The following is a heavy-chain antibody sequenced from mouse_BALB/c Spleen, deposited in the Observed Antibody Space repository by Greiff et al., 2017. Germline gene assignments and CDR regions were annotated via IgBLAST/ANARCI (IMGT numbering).Heavy chain of an antibody. CDR2: ISNGGGST. V-gene: IGHV5-12-2*01. Sequence: EVKLMESGGGLVQPGGSLKLSCAASGFTFSSYTMSWVRQTPEKRLEWVAYISNGGGSTYYPDTVKGRFTISRDNAKNTLYLQMSSLKSEDTAMYYCARQGEYGKGMDYWGQGTSVTVSS. CDR1: GFTFSSYT. J-gene: IGHJ4*01. CDR3: ARQGEYGKGMDY. D-gene: IGHD2-1*01.